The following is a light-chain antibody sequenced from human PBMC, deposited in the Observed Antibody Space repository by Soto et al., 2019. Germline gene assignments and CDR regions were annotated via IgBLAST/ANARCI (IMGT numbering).Light chain of an antibody. J-gene: IGKJ1*01. Sequence: DVVMTQSPLSLPVTLGQPASISCRSSQSLVYSDGNTYLNWFQQRPGQSPMRLIYKISNRDSGVPDRFSGSGSGTDFILRISRVEAEDVATYYCMQGTHWPQTFGQGNTVEIK. CDR1: QSLVYSDGNTY. V-gene: IGKV2-30*01. CDR2: KIS. CDR3: MQGTHWPQT.